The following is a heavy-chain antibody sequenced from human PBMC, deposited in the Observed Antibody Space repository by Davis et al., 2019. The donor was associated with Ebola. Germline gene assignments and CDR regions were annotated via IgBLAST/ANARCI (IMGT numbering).Heavy chain of an antibody. CDR1: GFTFSAYG. CDR3: AKEGATTAKFDY. J-gene: IGHJ4*02. Sequence: PGGSLRLSCAASGFTFSAYGMSWVRQAPGKGLEWVSSISDSGDSPNYAGSVKGRFTISRDNSKNTLDLQMNSLRVKDTAVYYCAKEGATTAKFDYWGQGVLVTVSS. CDR2: ISDSGDSP. D-gene: IGHD4-11*01. V-gene: IGHV3-23*01.